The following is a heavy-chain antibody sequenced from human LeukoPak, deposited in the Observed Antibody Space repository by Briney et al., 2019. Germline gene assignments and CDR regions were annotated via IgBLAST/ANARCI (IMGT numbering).Heavy chain of an antibody. D-gene: IGHD6-13*01. CDR3: ASSAAAHWGAFDI. CDR2: INHSGST. CDR1: GGSISSYY. V-gene: IGHV4-34*01. Sequence: SETLSLTCTVSGGSISSYYWSWIRQPPGKGLEWIGEINHSGSTNYNPSLKSRVTISVDTSKNQFSLKLSSVTAADTAVYYCASSAAAHWGAFDIWGQGTMVTVSS. J-gene: IGHJ3*02.